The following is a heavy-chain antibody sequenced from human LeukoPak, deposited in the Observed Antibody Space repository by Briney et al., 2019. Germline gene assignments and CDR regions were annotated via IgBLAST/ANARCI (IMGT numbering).Heavy chain of an antibody. CDR1: GGSISSGGYS. D-gene: IGHD4-17*01. CDR3: ARGVGDYGDYGGSLDP. CDR2: IYHSGST. V-gene: IGHV4-30-2*01. Sequence: SETLSLTCAVSGGSISSGGYSWRWIRQPPGKGLEWIGYIYHSGSTYYNPSLKSRVTISVDRSKNQFSLKLSSVTAADTAVYYCARGVGDYGDYGGSLDPWGQGTLVTVSS. J-gene: IGHJ5*02.